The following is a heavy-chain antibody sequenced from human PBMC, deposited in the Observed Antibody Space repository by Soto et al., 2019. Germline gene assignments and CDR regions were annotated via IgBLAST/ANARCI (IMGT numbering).Heavy chain of an antibody. V-gene: IGHV4-59*01. CDR1: GGSLSSYY. CDR3: ARAARYGGNFDY. Sequence: SETLSLTCVVSGGSLSSYYWSWIRQPPGKGLEWIGDIYYSGSTNYNPSIKSRVTISVDTSKNQFSLKLSSVTAADTAVYCCARAARYGGNFDYWGQGTLVTVSS. D-gene: IGHD2-15*01. J-gene: IGHJ4*02. CDR2: IYYSGST.